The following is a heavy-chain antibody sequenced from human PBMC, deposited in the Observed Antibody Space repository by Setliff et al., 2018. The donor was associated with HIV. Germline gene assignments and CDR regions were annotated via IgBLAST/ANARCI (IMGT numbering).Heavy chain of an antibody. CDR2: IKYDGSET. D-gene: IGHD3-16*01. CDR1: GFSFSTYS. J-gene: IGHJ4*02. CDR3: ARLGPITTHTTYDY. Sequence: PGGSLRLSCEASGFSFSTYSMSWVRRAPGKGLEWVATIKYDGSETYHVDSVKGRFTISRDNAKNSLYLQMNSLRAEDTAVYYCARLGPITTHTTYDYWGQVTLVTVSS. V-gene: IGHV3-7*01.